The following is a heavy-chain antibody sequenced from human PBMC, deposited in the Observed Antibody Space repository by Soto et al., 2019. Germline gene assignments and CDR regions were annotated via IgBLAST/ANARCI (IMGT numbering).Heavy chain of an antibody. CDR1: GFAFRSDN. CDR2: ISRGSSNI. Sequence: EVQLVESGGGLVKPGGSLTLSCAGSGFAFRSDNMNWVRQPPGKGLEWVASISRGSSNIYCADSVKGRFTISRDNAKDSLYLQMDSLRAEDSAVYYCASATVVAGTFDFWGQGTLLTVSS. J-gene: IGHJ4*02. V-gene: IGHV3-21*01. D-gene: IGHD2-15*01. CDR3: ASATVVAGTFDF.